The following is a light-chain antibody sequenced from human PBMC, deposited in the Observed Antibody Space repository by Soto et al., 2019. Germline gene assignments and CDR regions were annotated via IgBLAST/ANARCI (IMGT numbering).Light chain of an antibody. J-gene: IGKJ1*01. CDR3: QQHSHWPPWT. CDR2: GAS. Sequence: VLTQSPATLSLSPGERATLSCRASENVRTFVDWYQQKPGQAPRLLIHGASNRATGIPARFSGSGSGTDFTLTISNLEPEDFAVYYCQQHSHWPPWTFGQGTRVEI. CDR1: ENVRTF. V-gene: IGKV3-11*01.